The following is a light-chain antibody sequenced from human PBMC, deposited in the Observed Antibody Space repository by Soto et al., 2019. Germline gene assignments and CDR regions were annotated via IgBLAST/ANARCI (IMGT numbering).Light chain of an antibody. J-gene: IGKJ4*01. V-gene: IGKV3-20*01. CDR3: QQHGRSQT. CDR1: QSVSSTF. Sequence: EIVLTQSPGTLSLSPGERATLSCRASQSVSSTFLAWYQQKPGQAPRLLIYGASSRATGIPDTFSGSGSGTDFTLTISRLEPEDFAVYYCQQHGRSQTFGGGTKVEIK. CDR2: GAS.